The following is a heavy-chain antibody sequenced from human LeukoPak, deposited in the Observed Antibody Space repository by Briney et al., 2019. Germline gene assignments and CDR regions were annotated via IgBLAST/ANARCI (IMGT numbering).Heavy chain of an antibody. D-gene: IGHD3-22*01. J-gene: IGHJ4*02. CDR1: GFTFRSYV. V-gene: IGHV3-64D*06. Sequence: GGSLRLSCSASGFTFRSYVMYWVRQAPGKGVEYVSVISSNGGSTNYADSVKGRFTISRDNSKNTLYLQMSSLRAEDTAVYYCVKGNNYDSSGYQFDYWGQGTLVTVSS. CDR3: VKGNNYDSSGYQFDY. CDR2: ISSNGGST.